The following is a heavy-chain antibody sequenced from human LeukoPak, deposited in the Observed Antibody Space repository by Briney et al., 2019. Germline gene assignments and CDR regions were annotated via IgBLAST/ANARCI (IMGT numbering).Heavy chain of an antibody. J-gene: IGHJ4*02. V-gene: IGHV4-34*01. CDR2: INHSGST. CDR1: GGSFSGYY. CDR3: ARGGDTAIDY. D-gene: IGHD5-18*01. Sequence: SETLSLTCAVYGGSFSGYYWSWIRQPPGKGLEWIGEINHSGSTNYNPSLKSRATISVDTSKNQFSLKLSSVTAADTAVYYCARGGDTAIDYWGQGTLVTVSS.